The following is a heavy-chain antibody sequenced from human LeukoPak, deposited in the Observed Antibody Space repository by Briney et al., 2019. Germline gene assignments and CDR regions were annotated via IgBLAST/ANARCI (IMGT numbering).Heavy chain of an antibody. V-gene: IGHV3-23*01. CDR2: ISGSGGST. CDR1: GFTFSSYA. J-gene: IGHJ4*02. CDR3: AKGPTDIVVVPAV. D-gene: IGHD2-2*01. Sequence: PGGSLRLSCAASGFTFSSYAMSWVRQSPGKGLEWVSAISGSGGSTYYADSVKGRFTISRDNSKNTLYLQMNSLRAEDTAVYYCAKGPTDIVVVPAVWGQGTLVTVSS.